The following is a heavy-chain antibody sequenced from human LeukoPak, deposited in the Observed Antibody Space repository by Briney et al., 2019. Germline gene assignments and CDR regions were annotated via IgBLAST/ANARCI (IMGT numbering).Heavy chain of an antibody. CDR1: GYTFTGYY. D-gene: IGHD6-25*01. CDR2: INPNSGVT. CDR3: ARVDSSEYGMDV. V-gene: IGHV1-2*02. Sequence: GAPVKVSCKASGYTFTGYYMHWVRQAPGQGLEWMGWINPNSGVTKYAQKFQGRVTMTRDTSISTAYMELGRLRSDDTAVYYCARVDSSEYGMDVWGQGTTVTVSS. J-gene: IGHJ6*02.